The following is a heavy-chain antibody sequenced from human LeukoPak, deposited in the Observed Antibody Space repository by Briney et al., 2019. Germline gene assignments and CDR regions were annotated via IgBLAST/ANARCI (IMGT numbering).Heavy chain of an antibody. CDR2: INSDGSST. V-gene: IGHV3-74*01. Sequence: GGSLRLSCAASGFTFSSYWMHWVRQAPGKGLVWVSRINSDGSSTSYADSVKGRFTISRDNAKNTLYLQMNSLRAEDTAVYYCASTSIAARRWGYWGQGTLVTVSS. J-gene: IGHJ4*02. CDR1: GFTFSSYW. D-gene: IGHD6-6*01. CDR3: ASTSIAARRWGY.